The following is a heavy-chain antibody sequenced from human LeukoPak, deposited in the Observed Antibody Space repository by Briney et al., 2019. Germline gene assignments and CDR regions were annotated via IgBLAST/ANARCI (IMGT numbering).Heavy chain of an antibody. CDR2: IYASGSN. Sequence: SQTLSLTCTVSGGSVNSYYWSWIRQPAGKGLEWIGHIYASGSNDYNPSLKSRVTMSLDMAKNQFSLRLTSVTAADTAVYFCARMVPAGTHNYWGQGLLVTVSS. CDR3: ARMVPAGTHNY. J-gene: IGHJ4*02. V-gene: IGHV4-4*07. CDR1: GGSVNSYY. D-gene: IGHD2-2*01.